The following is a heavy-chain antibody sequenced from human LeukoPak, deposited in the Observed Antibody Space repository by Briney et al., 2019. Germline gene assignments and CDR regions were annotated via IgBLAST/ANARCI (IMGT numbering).Heavy chain of an antibody. Sequence: SETLSLTCTVSGASITSYYWSWIRQPPGKGLEWIGHIYYSGSTNYNPSLKSRVTISVDTSKNQFSLKLSSVTAADTAVYYCARDIVVVPAAIDYFDYWGQGTLVTVSS. CDR3: ARDIVVVPAAIDYFDY. CDR1: GASITSYY. D-gene: IGHD2-2*01. J-gene: IGHJ4*02. CDR2: IYYSGST. V-gene: IGHV4-59*01.